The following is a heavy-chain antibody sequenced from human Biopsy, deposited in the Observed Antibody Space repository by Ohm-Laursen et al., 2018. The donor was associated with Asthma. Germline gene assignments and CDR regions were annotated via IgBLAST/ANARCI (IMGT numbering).Heavy chain of an antibody. CDR3: ARIPRRSGSYFVDY. CDR1: GGSITSGGCC. J-gene: IGHJ4*02. D-gene: IGHD3-22*01. V-gene: IGHV4-31*03. Sequence: SETLSLTYTVSGGSITSGGCCWNWIRQHPGKGLEWIGYIHHSGTSYFNPSLKSRVSFSRDTSKNQFSLRLSSVTAADTAMYYCARIPRRSGSYFVDYWGQGTLVTVSS. CDR2: IHHSGTS.